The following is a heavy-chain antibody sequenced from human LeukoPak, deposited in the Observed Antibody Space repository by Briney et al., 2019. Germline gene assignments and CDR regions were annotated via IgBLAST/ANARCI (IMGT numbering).Heavy chain of an antibody. Sequence: PGGSLRLSCAASGFTCSSYEMNWVRQAPGKGLEWVSYISSSGSTIYYADSVKGRFTISRDNAKNSLYLQMNSLRAEDTAVYYCAREGNGYSYGFDYWGQGTLVTVSS. V-gene: IGHV3-48*03. CDR3: AREGNGYSYGFDY. CDR2: ISSSGSTI. J-gene: IGHJ4*02. D-gene: IGHD5-18*01. CDR1: GFTCSSYE.